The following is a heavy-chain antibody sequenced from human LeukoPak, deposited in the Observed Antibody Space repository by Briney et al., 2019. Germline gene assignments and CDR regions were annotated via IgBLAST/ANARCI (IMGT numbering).Heavy chain of an antibody. CDR3: ARDRWITGSEYYFDY. CDR2: IWYDGSNK. D-gene: IGHD1-20*01. CDR1: GFTFSSYG. Sequence: GGSLRLSCAASGFTFSSYGMHWVRQAPGMGLEWVAVIWYDGSNKYYADSVKGRFTISRDNSKNTLYLQMNSLRAEDTAVYYCARDRWITGSEYYFDYWGQGTLVTVSS. J-gene: IGHJ4*02. V-gene: IGHV3-33*01.